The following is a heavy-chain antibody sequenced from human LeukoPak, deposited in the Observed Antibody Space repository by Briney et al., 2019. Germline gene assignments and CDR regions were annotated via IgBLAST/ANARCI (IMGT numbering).Heavy chain of an antibody. CDR2: ISSGATTI. Sequence: GGSLRLSRAASGFTFSDYYMDWIRQPPGKGLEWVSYISSGATTIYYADSVKGRFTISRDNAKNSLFLQMNSLRAEDTAVYYCARAYCTNGVCSSFDYWGQGTLVTVSS. CDR3: ARAYCTNGVCSSFDY. V-gene: IGHV3-11*04. J-gene: IGHJ4*02. D-gene: IGHD2-8*01. CDR1: GFTFSDYY.